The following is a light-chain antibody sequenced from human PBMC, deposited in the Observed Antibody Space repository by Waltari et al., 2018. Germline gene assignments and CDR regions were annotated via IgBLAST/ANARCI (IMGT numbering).Light chain of an antibody. CDR1: QTISIY. J-gene: IGKJ2*01. CDR3: QQTYIAPYT. V-gene: IGKV1-39*01. CDR2: AAS. Sequence: DIQMTQSPSSLSAYVGDRVTITCRVSQTISIYLNWFQQKSGKAPKLLIYAASSLQSGVPSRFSGSGSGTDFTLTISSLQPEDFATYYCQQTYIAPYTFGQGTKLEI.